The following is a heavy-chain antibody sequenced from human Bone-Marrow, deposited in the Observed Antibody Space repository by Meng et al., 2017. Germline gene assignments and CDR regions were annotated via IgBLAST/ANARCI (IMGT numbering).Heavy chain of an antibody. CDR3: AILPVRCGGDCRSDY. V-gene: IGHV4-39*07. D-gene: IGHD2-21*02. J-gene: IGHJ4*02. Sequence: SETLSLTCTVSGGSISSISYYWGWIRQPPGKGLEWIGSIYYSGSTYYNPSLKSRVTISVDTSKNQFSLKLSSVTAADTAVYYCAILPVRCGGDCRSDYWGQGTLVTVSS. CDR1: GGSISSISYY. CDR2: IYYSGST.